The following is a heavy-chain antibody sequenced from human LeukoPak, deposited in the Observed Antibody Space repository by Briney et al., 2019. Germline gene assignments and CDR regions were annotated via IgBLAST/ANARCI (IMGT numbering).Heavy chain of an antibody. CDR3: ARVIPQKWELPGKWFDP. D-gene: IGHD1-26*01. V-gene: IGHV1-18*01. CDR1: GYTFNSYG. CDR2: VSAYNGDT. Sequence: ASLKVSCKASGYTFNSYGISWVRQAPGQGLEWMGWVSAYNGDTNYAQKFQGRVTMTTDTSTSTASMELRSLRSDDTAVYYCARVIPQKWELPGKWFDPWGQGTLVTVSS. J-gene: IGHJ5*02.